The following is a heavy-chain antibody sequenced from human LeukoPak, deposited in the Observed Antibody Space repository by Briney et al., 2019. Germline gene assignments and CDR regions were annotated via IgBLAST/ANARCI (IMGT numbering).Heavy chain of an antibody. CDR3: ASHTLFYYYYMDV. J-gene: IGHJ6*03. CDR1: GYTFTGYY. D-gene: IGHD3-3*01. V-gene: IGHV1-2*02. Sequence: ASVKVSCKASGYTFTGYYMHWVRRAPGQGLEWMGWINPNSGGTNYAQKFQGRVTMTRDTSISTAYMELSRLRSDDTAVYYCASHTLFYYYYMDVWGKGTTVTISS. CDR2: INPNSGGT.